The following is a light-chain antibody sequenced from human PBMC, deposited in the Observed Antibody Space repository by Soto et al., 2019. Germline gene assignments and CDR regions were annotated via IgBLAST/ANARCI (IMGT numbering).Light chain of an antibody. CDR2: DAS. V-gene: IGKV3D-11*03. Sequence: EIVLTQSPSILSVSPGERATLSCRASQSVSTNLAWFQQKPGQAPRLLIYDASNRATGIPARFSGSGSGTDFTLTISSLEPEDFAVYYCQQYGSSPLTFGGGTKVDIK. CDR3: QQYGSSPLT. CDR1: QSVSTN. J-gene: IGKJ4*01.